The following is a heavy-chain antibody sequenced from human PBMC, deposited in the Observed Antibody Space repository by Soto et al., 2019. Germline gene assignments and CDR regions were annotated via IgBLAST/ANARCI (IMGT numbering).Heavy chain of an antibody. CDR3: AASIFYYGMDV. Sequence: SETLSLTCTVSGASLSLLYWSWVRQSPGKGLEWIGYIYYNGSATYNPSFQGQVTISADKSITTTYLRWTSLKASDTAIYYCAASIFYYGMDVWGQGTTVTVSS. CDR2: IYYNGSA. V-gene: IGHV4-59*12. CDR1: GASLSLLY. J-gene: IGHJ6*02.